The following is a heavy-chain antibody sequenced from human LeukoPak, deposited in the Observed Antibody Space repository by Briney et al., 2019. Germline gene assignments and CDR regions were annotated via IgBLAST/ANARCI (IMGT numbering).Heavy chain of an antibody. Sequence: SQTLSLTCGISGASVPSNSAAWNWISPSPSRGLEWLGRTYYRSKWYNGYAVSAKSRITINPDTSKNQFSLQLNSVTPEDTAVYYCARDEYSYGYGGYYYGMDVWGKGTTVTVSS. CDR1: GASVPSNSAA. V-gene: IGHV6-1*01. D-gene: IGHD5-18*01. J-gene: IGHJ6*04. CDR3: ARDEYSYGYGGYYYGMDV. CDR2: TYYRSKWYN.